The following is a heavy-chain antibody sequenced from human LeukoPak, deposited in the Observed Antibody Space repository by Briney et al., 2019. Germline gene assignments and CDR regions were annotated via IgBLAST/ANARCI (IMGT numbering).Heavy chain of an antibody. CDR1: GYTFTSYG. J-gene: IGHJ6*03. CDR3: ARDVQDGGYVSYYYYYYMDV. D-gene: IGHD5-12*01. V-gene: IGHV1-18*01. Sequence: ASVKVSCKASGYTFTSYGISWVRQAPGQGIEWIGWISAYNGNTNYAQKIQGRVTMTTDTSTSTAYMELRSLRSDDTAVYYCARDVQDGGYVSYYYYYYMDVWGKGTTVTVSS. CDR2: ISAYNGNT.